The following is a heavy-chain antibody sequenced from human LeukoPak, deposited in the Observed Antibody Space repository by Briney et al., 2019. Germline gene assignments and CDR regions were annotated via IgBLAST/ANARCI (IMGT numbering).Heavy chain of an antibody. D-gene: IGHD3-10*01. J-gene: IGHJ4*02. Sequence: SETLSLTCTVSGGSISSFYWSWIRQPPGKGLEWIGYIYYSGSTNYNPSLKSRVTISVDTSKNQFSLKLSSVTAADTAVYYRARGYGSGSYLDYFDYWGQGTLVTVSS. CDR1: GGSISSFY. CDR2: IYYSGST. CDR3: ARGYGSGSYLDYFDY. V-gene: IGHV4-59*08.